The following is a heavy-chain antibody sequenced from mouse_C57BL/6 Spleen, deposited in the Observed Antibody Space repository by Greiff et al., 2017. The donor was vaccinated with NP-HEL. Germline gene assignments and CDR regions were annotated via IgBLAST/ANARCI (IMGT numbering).Heavy chain of an antibody. Sequence: QVQLQQSGAELVRPGASVKMSCKASGYTFTSYNMHWVKQTPRQGLEWIGAICPGNGDTSYNQKFKGKATLTVDKSSSTAYMQLSSLTSEDSAVYFCARGSGSNSYYYAMDYWGQGTSVTVSS. D-gene: IGHD2-5*01. CDR2: ICPGNGDT. CDR3: ARGSGSNSYYYAMDY. J-gene: IGHJ4*01. V-gene: IGHV1-12*01. CDR1: GYTFTSYN.